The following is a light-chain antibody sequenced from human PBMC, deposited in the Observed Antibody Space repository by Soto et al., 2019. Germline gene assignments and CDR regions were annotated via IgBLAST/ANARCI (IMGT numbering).Light chain of an antibody. CDR1: SSNIGNNY. Sequence: QSVLTQPPSVSAAAGQKVTISCSGSSSNIGNNYVSWYQQLPGTAPKLLIYDNNKRPSGIPDGFSGSKSGTSATLGITGLQTGDEADYYCGTWASSLSVHYVFGTGTKVTVL. V-gene: IGLV1-51*01. CDR2: DNN. CDR3: GTWASSLSVHYV. J-gene: IGLJ1*01.